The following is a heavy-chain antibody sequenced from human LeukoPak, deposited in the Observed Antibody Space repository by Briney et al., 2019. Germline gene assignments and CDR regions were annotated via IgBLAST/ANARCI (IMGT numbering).Heavy chain of an antibody. Sequence: GGSLRLSCAASGFTFSSYAMSWVRQAPGKGLEWVSAISGNGGSTYYADSVKGRFTIPRDNSKNTLYLQMNSLRAEDTAVYYCAKTGYSSGWYRKDNWSDPWGQGTLVTISS. CDR2: ISGNGGST. V-gene: IGHV3-23*01. J-gene: IGHJ5*02. CDR1: GFTFSSYA. D-gene: IGHD6-19*01. CDR3: AKTGYSSGWYRKDNWSDP.